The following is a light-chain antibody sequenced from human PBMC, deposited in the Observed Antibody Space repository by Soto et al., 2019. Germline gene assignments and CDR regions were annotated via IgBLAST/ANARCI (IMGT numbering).Light chain of an antibody. Sequence: IVMTQSPVTLSLSAGERVTLSWRASETVRTNVAWFQQKPGQTPRLLVFGASTRATGIPTRFTGIASETEFTLTIDSLQSEDFAVYYGQQYNNWPTITFCQGTRLEN. J-gene: IGKJ5*01. CDR2: GAS. V-gene: IGKV3-15*01. CDR1: ETVRTN. CDR3: QQYNNWPTIT.